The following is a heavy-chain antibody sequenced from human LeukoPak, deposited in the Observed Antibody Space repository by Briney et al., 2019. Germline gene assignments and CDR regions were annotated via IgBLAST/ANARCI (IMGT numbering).Heavy chain of an antibody. CDR2: IYSGATT. CDR1: AASATMNY. CDR3: ARCGDHFHWNLDL. D-gene: IGHD2-21*01. J-gene: IGHJ2*01. V-gene: IGHV3-53*01. Sequence: RGSLRLSCAASAASATMNYMNWGRHAPGKGLEWVSIIYSGATTYYADSVKGRFTISRDTSKNTVSLQINSLRAQDTDVYFCARCGDHFHWNLDLWGRGTLVTVSS.